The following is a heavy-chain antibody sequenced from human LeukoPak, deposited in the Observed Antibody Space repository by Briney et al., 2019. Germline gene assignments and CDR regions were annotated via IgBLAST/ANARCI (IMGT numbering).Heavy chain of an antibody. CDR1: GFTLSNYW. D-gene: IGHD6-13*01. CDR2: IKEDGSEK. J-gene: IGHJ6*03. Sequence: GGSLRLSCAASGFTLSNYWMSWVRQAPGKGLEWAANIKEDGSEKYYVESVKGRFTISRDNTKNSLYLQMNSLRAEDTAVYYCARDRSGSSSWPQIRAYYYMDVWGKGTTVT. CDR3: ARDRSGSSSWPQIRAYYYMDV. V-gene: IGHV3-7*01.